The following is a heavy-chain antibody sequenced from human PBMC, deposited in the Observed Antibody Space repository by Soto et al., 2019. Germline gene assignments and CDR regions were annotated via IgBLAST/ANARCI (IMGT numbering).Heavy chain of an antibody. Sequence: PSETLSLTCTVPGGSISSNYWSWIRQPPGKGLEWIGYIYYSGSTNYNPSLKSRVTISVDTSNNQLSLKLRSVTAADTAVYYCARHDGFSSGWIFDYWGHGTLVTVS. CDR1: GGSISSNY. J-gene: IGHJ4*01. CDR2: IYYSGST. CDR3: ARHDGFSSGWIFDY. V-gene: IGHV4-59*08. D-gene: IGHD6-19*01.